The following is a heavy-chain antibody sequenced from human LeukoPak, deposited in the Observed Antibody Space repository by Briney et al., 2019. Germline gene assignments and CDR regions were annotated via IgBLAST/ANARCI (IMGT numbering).Heavy chain of an antibody. J-gene: IGHJ4*02. Sequence: PSQTLSLTCAVSGGSISSGGYSWSWIRQPPGKGLEWIGYIYHSGSTYYNPSLKSRVTISVDRSKNQFSLKLSSVTAADTAVYYCASTNVLLWFGELSKTAYFDYWGQGTLVTVSS. D-gene: IGHD3-10*01. V-gene: IGHV4-30-2*01. CDR2: IYHSGST. CDR1: GGSISSGGYS. CDR3: ASTNVLLWFGELSKTAYFDY.